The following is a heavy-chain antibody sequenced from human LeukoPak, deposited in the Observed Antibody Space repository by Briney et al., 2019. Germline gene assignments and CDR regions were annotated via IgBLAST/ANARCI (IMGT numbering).Heavy chain of an antibody. J-gene: IGHJ6*04. Sequence: GGSLRLSCAASGFSFRGYTMHWVRQPPGKGLEWVSLISWNGVTTYYGDSVKGRFTISRDDSKNSLYLQMNSLSAEDTAVYYCAELGITMIGGVWGKGTTVTISS. V-gene: IGHV3-43*01. D-gene: IGHD3-10*02. CDR2: ISWNGVTT. CDR1: GFSFRGYT. CDR3: AELGITMIGGV.